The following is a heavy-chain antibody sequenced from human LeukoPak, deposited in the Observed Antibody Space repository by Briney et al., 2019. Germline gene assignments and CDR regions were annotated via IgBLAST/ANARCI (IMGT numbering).Heavy chain of an antibody. V-gene: IGHV3-13*01. D-gene: IGHD3-22*01. CDR3: ARGDYDSSGYDYFDY. CDR1: GFTFRDYD. CDR2: IGIGDDT. J-gene: IGHJ4*02. Sequence: GGSLRLSCAASGFTFRDYDMHWVRHAPGRGLEWVSAIGIGDDTHYPDSVKGRFTISRDNAKNSLYLQMNSLRAEDTAVYYCARGDYDSSGYDYFDYWGQGTLVTVSS.